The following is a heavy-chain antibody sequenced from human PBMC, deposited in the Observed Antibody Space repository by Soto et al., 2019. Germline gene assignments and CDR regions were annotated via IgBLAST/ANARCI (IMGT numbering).Heavy chain of an antibody. CDR3: TTEHWGCPFAY. CDR1: GFTFSEAW. J-gene: IGHJ4*02. V-gene: IGHV3-15*07. Sequence: GGSLRLSCAASGFTFSEAWMNWVRQAPGKGLEWVGRIKSKSDGGTTDYAAPVKGRFTISRDDSKNTLYLQMNSLKTEDTAVYYCTTEHWGCPFAYWGQGTLVTVSS. D-gene: IGHD7-27*01. CDR2: IKSKSDGGTT.